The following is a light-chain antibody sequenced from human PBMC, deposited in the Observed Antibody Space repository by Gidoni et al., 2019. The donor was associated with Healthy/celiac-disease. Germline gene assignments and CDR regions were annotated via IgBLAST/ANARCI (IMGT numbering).Light chain of an antibody. CDR3: SSYTSSSTLEV. Sequence: QSALTQPASVSGSPGQSITISCTVTSSDVGGYNYVSWYQQHPGKAPKLMIYDVSNRPSGVSTRFSGSKSGNTASLTISGRQAEDEADYYCSSYTSSSTLEVFGGGTKLTVL. CDR1: SSDVGGYNY. CDR2: DVS. J-gene: IGLJ2*01. V-gene: IGLV2-14*01.